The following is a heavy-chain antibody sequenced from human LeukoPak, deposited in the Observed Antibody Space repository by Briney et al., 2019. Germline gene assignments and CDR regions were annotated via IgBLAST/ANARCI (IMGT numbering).Heavy chain of an antibody. CDR1: GFTFSSYA. V-gene: IGHV3-23*01. D-gene: IGHD6-19*01. CDR3: AIGRASGWYEFDY. Sequence: GGSLRLSCAASGFTFSSYAMSWVRQAPGKGLEWVSAISGSGGSAYYADSVKGRFTISRDNSKNTLYLQMNSLRAEDTAVYYCAIGRASGWYEFDYWGQGTLVTVSS. J-gene: IGHJ4*02. CDR2: ISGSGGSA.